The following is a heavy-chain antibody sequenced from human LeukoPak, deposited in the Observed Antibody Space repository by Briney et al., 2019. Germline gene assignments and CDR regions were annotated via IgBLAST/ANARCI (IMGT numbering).Heavy chain of an antibody. D-gene: IGHD3-10*01. Sequence: GGSLRLSCAASGFTFSSYAMSWVRQAPGKGLEWVSAISGSGGSTYYADSVKGRFTISRDNSKNTLYLQMNSLRAEDTAVYYCAKSPQPPTLWFGESEFDYWGQGTLVTVS. CDR1: GFTFSSYA. CDR2: ISGSGGST. CDR3: AKSPQPPTLWFGESEFDY. J-gene: IGHJ4*02. V-gene: IGHV3-23*01.